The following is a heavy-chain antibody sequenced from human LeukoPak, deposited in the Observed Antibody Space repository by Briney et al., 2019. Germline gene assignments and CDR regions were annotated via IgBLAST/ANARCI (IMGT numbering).Heavy chain of an antibody. CDR2: IYYSGST. CDR3: ARDKTTVVTQVGNWYFDL. Sequence: PSETLSLTCTVSGGSISSGGYYWSWIRQHPGKGLEWIGYIYYSGSTYYNPSLKSRVTTSVDTSKNQFSLKLSSVTAADTAVYYCARDKTTVVTQVGNWYFDLWGRGTLVTVSS. J-gene: IGHJ2*01. CDR1: GGSISSGGYY. V-gene: IGHV4-31*03. D-gene: IGHD4-23*01.